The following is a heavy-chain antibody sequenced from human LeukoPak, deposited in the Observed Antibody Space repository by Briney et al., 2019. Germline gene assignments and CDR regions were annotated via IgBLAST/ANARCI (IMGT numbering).Heavy chain of an antibody. CDR1: GGTFSSYA. Sequence: SVKVSCKASGGTFSSYAISWVRQAPGQGLEWMGRIIPILGIANYAQKFQGRVTITADKSTSTAYMELSRLRSDDTAVYYCAGGAVAGTQADYYYYGMDVWGQGTTVTVSS. D-gene: IGHD6-19*01. CDR2: IIPILGIA. V-gene: IGHV1-69*04. CDR3: AGGAVAGTQADYYYYGMDV. J-gene: IGHJ6*02.